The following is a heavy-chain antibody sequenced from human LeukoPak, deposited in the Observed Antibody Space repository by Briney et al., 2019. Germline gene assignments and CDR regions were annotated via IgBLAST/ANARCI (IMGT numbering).Heavy chain of an antibody. CDR1: GFTFSSYW. CDR2: IKQDGSEK. Sequence: GGSLRLPCEASGFTFSSYWMSWVRQAPGKGLEWVANIKQDGSEKKYLDSVKGRFTISRDNAKNSMYLQMNSLRAEDTAVYYCARDEIYYDILTGYRHFDYWGQGTLVTVFS. J-gene: IGHJ4*02. V-gene: IGHV3-7*01. D-gene: IGHD3-9*01. CDR3: ARDEIYYDILTGYRHFDY.